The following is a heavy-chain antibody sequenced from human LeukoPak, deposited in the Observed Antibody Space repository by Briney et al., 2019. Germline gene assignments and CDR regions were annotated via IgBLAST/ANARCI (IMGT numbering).Heavy chain of an antibody. D-gene: IGHD3-22*01. Sequence: SRTPSLTCAVSGGSISSSNWWSWVRQPPGKGLEWIGEIYHSGSTNYNPSLKSRVTISVDKSKNQFSLKLSSVTAADTAVYYCARDQYYYDSGAYLFDYWGQGTLVTVSS. CDR1: GGSISSSNW. CDR3: ARDQYYYDSGAYLFDY. CDR2: IYHSGST. J-gene: IGHJ4*02. V-gene: IGHV4-4*02.